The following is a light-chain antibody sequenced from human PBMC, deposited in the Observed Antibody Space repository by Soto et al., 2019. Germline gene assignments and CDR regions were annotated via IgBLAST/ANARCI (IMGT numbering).Light chain of an antibody. CDR1: QSVDND. V-gene: IGKV3-15*01. CDR3: QQYHILTLT. CDR2: DAS. Sequence: PGDRATLSCRASQSVDNDLAWYQQKPGQPPRLLIYDASTRATGIPARFSGSGSGTEFTLTISSLQSEDFAVDYCQQYHILTLTFGGGTKVDIK. J-gene: IGKJ4*01.